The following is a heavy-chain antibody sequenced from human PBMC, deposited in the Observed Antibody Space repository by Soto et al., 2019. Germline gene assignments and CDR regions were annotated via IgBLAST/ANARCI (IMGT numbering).Heavy chain of an antibody. V-gene: IGHV3-21*01. J-gene: IGHJ3*02. CDR3: ARDRCRGGSCYNHHAFDI. Sequence: PVGSLRLSCAVSVFNFSSYTMNCVRQAPGTGLEWVSSISSSNRYIYYADSVKGRFTISRDDAKNSLYLQMNSLRADDTAVYYCARDRCRGGSCYNHHAFDILGQGTKVIGSS. D-gene: IGHD2-15*01. CDR2: ISSSNRYI. CDR1: VFNFSSYT.